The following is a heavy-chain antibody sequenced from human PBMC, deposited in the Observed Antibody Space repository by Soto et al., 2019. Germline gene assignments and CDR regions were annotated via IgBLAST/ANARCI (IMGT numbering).Heavy chain of an antibody. CDR3: SRGDY. V-gene: IGHV4-31*03. Sequence: QVQLQESGPRLVRPSQTLSLTCTVSGESIDTAGYYWTWIRQRPGGGLEWLGFIYHSGATYYSSSMKSRLSISIDRSQNQFSLKVTSVTAADTAVYFCSRGDYWGQGMLVTVSS. J-gene: IGHJ4*02. CDR2: IYHSGAT. CDR1: GESIDTAGYY.